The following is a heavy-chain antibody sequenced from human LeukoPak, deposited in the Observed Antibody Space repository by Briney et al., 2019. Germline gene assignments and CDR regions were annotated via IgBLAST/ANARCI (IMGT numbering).Heavy chain of an antibody. CDR1: GFTFSSYG. D-gene: IGHD2-15*01. Sequence: GGSLRLSCAASGFTFSSYGMHWVRQAPGKGLEWVAVISYDGSNKYYADSVKGRFTISRDNSKNTLYLQMNSLRAEDTAVYYCAKALPWYPYGRDVWGQGTTVTVSS. CDR2: ISYDGSNK. V-gene: IGHV3-30*18. CDR3: AKALPWYPYGRDV. J-gene: IGHJ6*02.